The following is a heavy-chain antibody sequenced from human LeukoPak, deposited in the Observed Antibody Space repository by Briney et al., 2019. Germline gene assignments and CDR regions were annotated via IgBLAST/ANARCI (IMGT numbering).Heavy chain of an antibody. CDR3: ARFDGGMATNPELDY. CDR1: GFTFDDYG. CDR2: INWNDGST. D-gene: IGHD5-24*01. Sequence: GGSLRLSCAASGFTFDDYGMSWVRQAPGKGLEWVFGINWNDGSTGYADSVKGRFTISRDNANNSLYLQMNSLRAEDTALYYCARFDGGMATNPELDYWGQGTLVTVSS. J-gene: IGHJ4*02. V-gene: IGHV3-20*04.